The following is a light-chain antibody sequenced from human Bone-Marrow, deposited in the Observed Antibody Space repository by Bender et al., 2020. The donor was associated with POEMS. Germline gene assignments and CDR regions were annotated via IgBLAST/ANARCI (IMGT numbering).Light chain of an antibody. CDR1: RSNIGTNT. CDR3: AAWDDGLNAVI. V-gene: IGLV1-44*01. J-gene: IGLJ2*01. CDR2: SDN. Sequence: QSVLTQPPSVSEAPRQRVTISCSGSRSNIGTNTVNWYQQVPGTAPKLLIFSDNQRSSGAPDRFSGSKSGTSASLVISGLQSDDEAEYFCAAWDDGLNAVIFGGGTKVTVL.